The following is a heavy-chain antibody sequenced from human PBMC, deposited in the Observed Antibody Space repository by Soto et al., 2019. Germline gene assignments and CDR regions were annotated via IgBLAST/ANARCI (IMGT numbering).Heavy chain of an antibody. V-gene: IGHV3-23*01. CDR3: AKDHLWSGSYGMDV. CDR2: ISGSGGST. Sequence: EVQLLESGGGLVQPGGSLRLSCAASGFTFSSYAMSWVRQAPGKGLEWVSAISGSGGSTYYADSVKGRFTISRDNSKNTLYLQMSSLRAEDTAVYYCAKDHLWSGSYGMDVWGQGTTVTVSS. J-gene: IGHJ6*02. D-gene: IGHD1-26*01. CDR1: GFTFSSYA.